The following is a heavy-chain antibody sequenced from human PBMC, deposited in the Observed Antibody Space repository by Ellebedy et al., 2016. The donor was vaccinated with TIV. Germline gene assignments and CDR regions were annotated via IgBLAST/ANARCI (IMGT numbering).Heavy chain of an antibody. D-gene: IGHD6-19*01. Sequence: GESLKISCAASGFIFSDYYMRWIRQAPGKGLEWVSYISSSGSTIYYADSVKGRFTISRDNAKNSLYLQMNSLRAEDTAVYYCTTDFIAVAGWNRDGMDVWGQGTTVTVSS. J-gene: IGHJ6*02. CDR2: ISSSGSTI. CDR3: TTDFIAVAGWNRDGMDV. CDR1: GFIFSDYY. V-gene: IGHV3-11*01.